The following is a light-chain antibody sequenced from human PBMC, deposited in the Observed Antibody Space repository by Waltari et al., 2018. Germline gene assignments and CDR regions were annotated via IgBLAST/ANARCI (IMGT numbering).Light chain of an antibody. CDR3: SSRNGRASQVV. V-gene: IGLV3-19*01. J-gene: IGLJ2*01. Sequence: SSGLTQDPAVSVALGQTIRITCRGDSLRTSYASWYQLKTGQAPVLVMFGKEKRPSGVPDRISGESSETTSSLIITGAQAEDEADYYCSSRNGRASQVVFAGGTKVTVL. CDR1: SLRTSY. CDR2: GKE.